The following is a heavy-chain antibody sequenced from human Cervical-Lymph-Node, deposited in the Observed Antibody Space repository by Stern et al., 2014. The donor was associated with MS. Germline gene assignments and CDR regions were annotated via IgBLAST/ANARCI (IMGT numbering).Heavy chain of an antibody. CDR1: GGTFTSYA. D-gene: IGHD4-23*01. V-gene: IGHV1-69*01. J-gene: IGHJ2*01. CDR3: ARDGRGNFFYFDL. Sequence: VQLVESGAELKTPGSSGRISCKASGGTFTSYAINWGRQAPGQVPEWKGGITPMFGTINYAQNFQGRVTISADESTGTAYMELTGLTSEDTAVFYCARDGRGNFFYFDLWGRGTLVTVSS. CDR2: ITPMFGTI.